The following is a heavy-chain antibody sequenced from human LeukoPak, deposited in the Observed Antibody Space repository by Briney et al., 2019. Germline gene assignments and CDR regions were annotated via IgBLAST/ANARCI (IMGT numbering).Heavy chain of an antibody. V-gene: IGHV3-7*03. CDR1: PGITFSDYW. CDR3: VGGIGWQPDY. CDR2: IRQDGREK. Sequence: GGSLRLSCAASPGITFSDYWMNWVRQAPGKGLEWVAIIRQDGREKLYLDSVKGRFTISRDNAKSSVYLQINRLRAEDTAVYYCVGGIGWQPDYWGQGTLVTVSS. J-gene: IGHJ4*02. D-gene: IGHD6-19*01.